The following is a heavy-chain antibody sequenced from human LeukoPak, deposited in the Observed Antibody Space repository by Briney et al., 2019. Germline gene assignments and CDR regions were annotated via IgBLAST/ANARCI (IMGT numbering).Heavy chain of an antibody. J-gene: IGHJ4*02. Sequence: GGSLRLSCAASGFTFSSYSMNWVRQAPGKGLEWVSSISSSSSYIYYADSVKGRFTISRDNAKNSLYLQINSLRAEDTAVYYCARDAARGIAAAGTDYWGQGTLVTVSS. CDR2: ISSSSSYI. D-gene: IGHD6-13*01. CDR1: GFTFSSYS. V-gene: IGHV3-21*01. CDR3: ARDAARGIAAAGTDY.